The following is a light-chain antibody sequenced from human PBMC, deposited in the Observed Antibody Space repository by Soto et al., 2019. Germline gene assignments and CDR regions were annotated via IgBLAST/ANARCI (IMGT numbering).Light chain of an antibody. CDR1: SSNIGTNA. CDR3: AAWDDSLNVV. Sequence: QSVLTQPPSASGTSGRRVTISCSGSSSNIGTNAVNWYQQLPGTAPKLLIYSTNQRPSGVPDRFSGSKSGTSASLAISGLQSEDEADYYCAAWDDSLNVVFGGGTKLTVL. J-gene: IGLJ2*01. CDR2: STN. V-gene: IGLV1-44*01.